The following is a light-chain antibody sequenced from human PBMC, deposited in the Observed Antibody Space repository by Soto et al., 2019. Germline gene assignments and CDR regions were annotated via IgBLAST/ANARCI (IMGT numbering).Light chain of an antibody. CDR1: QSINNY. J-gene: IGKJ2*01. CDR2: AAS. V-gene: IGKV1-39*01. CDR3: QQSFSTPMYT. Sequence: DIQMTQSPSSLSAFVGDRVSITCRASQSINNYLHWYQQKPGKAPKLLIHAASSLQSGVPLRFSSSGSGTDFTLTISNLQPEDFATYFCQQSFSTPMYTFGQGTKLEIK.